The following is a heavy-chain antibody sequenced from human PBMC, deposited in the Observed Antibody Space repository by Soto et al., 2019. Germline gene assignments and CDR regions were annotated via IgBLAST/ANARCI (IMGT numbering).Heavy chain of an antibody. CDR3: XKIMGLGLGVDY. D-gene: IGHD3-16*01. CDR1: GFTFSSYA. V-gene: IGHV3-23*01. CDR2: ISGSGGST. J-gene: IGHJ4*02. Sequence: EVQLLESGGGLVQPGGSLRLSCAASGFTFSSYAMSWVRQAPGKGLEWVSAISGSGGSTYYADSVKGRFTISRDNSKNTLYLQMNSLRAEDTXVYYCXKIMGLGLGVDYWGQGTLVTVSS.